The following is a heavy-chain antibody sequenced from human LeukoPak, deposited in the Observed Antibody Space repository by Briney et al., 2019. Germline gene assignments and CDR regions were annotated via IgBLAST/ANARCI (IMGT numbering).Heavy chain of an antibody. CDR1: GFTFSSYA. V-gene: IGHV3-30*18. D-gene: IGHD6-19*01. CDR2: ISYDGSNK. Sequence: GGSLRLSCAASGFTFSSYAMSWVRQAPGKGLEWVAVISYDGSNKYYADSVKGRFTISRDNSKNTLYLQMNSLRAEDTAVYYCAKADGRIAVAAPLDYWGQGTLVTVSS. CDR3: AKADGRIAVAAPLDY. J-gene: IGHJ4*02.